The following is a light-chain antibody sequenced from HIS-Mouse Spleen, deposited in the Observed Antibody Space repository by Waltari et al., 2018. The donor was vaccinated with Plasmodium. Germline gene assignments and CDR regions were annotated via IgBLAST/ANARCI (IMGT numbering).Light chain of an antibody. CDR3: QQRSNWPSLT. Sequence: EMVLTQSPATLSLSPGERATLSCRASQSVSSYLAWYQQKPGQDARLLIYDASNRATGIPARFSGSGSGTDFTLTISSLEPEDFAVYYCQQRSNWPSLTFGGGTKVEIK. V-gene: IGKV3-11*01. J-gene: IGKJ4*01. CDR2: DAS. CDR1: QSVSSY.